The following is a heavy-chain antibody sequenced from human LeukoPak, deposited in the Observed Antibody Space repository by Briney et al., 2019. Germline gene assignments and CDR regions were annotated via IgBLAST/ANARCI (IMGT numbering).Heavy chain of an antibody. J-gene: IGHJ5*02. V-gene: IGHV4-4*07. CDR3: ARGGDWDCSSTSCYPPGWFDP. CDR2: IYTSGST. Sequence: PSETLSLTCTVSGGSISSYYWSWIRQPAGKGLEWIGRIYTSGSTNYNPSLKSRVTMSVDTSKNQFSLKLSSVTAADTAVYYCARGGDWDCSSTSCYPPGWFDPWGRGTLVTVSS. CDR1: GGSISSYY. D-gene: IGHD2-2*01.